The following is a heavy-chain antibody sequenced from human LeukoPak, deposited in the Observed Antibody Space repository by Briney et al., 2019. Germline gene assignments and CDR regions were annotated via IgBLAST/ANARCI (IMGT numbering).Heavy chain of an antibody. V-gene: IGHV4-4*07. CDR3: ARGSIAAATNWFDP. CDR1: GGSISGYY. CDR2: IYSSGST. J-gene: IGHJ5*02. Sequence: SETLSLTCTVSGGSISGYYWSWIRQPAGKGLELIGRIYSSGSTNYNPSLKSRVTMSVDTSKNQFSLKLSSVTAADTAVYYCARGSIAAATNWFDPWGQGTLVTVSS. D-gene: IGHD6-13*01.